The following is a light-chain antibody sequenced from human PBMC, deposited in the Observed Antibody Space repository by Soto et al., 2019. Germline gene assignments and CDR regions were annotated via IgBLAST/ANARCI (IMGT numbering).Light chain of an antibody. Sequence: EIVLTQSPGTLSLSPGERATLSCRASQSVSSIYLAWYQQKPGQAPRLLIYGASSRATGTPDRFSGSGSGTDFTLTISRLEPEDFAVYYCQQYGSSALTFGGATKVDIK. CDR3: QQYGSSALT. J-gene: IGKJ4*01. CDR2: GAS. CDR1: QSVSSIY. V-gene: IGKV3-20*01.